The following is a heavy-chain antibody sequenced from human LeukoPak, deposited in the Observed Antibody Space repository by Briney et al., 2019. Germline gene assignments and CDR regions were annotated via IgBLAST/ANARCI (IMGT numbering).Heavy chain of an antibody. V-gene: IGHV3-7*01. CDR1: GFTFGSCW. CDR2: INQGGSER. CDR3: ATSWSSGYYFEN. Sequence: GGSLRLSCAASGFTFGSCWMSWVRQAPGKGLEWVANINQGGSERDYVDSMKGRFTTSRDNAKSSLYLQMNSLRAEDTAVYYCATSWSSGYYFENWGQGTLVTVSS. J-gene: IGHJ4*02. D-gene: IGHD3-22*01.